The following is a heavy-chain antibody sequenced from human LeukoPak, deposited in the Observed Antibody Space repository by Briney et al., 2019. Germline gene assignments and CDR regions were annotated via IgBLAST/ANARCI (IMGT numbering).Heavy chain of an antibody. J-gene: IGHJ4*02. Sequence: GGSLRLSCAASGFTVSSNYMSWVRQAPGKGLEWVSVIYSGGSTYYADSVKGRFTISRDNSKNTLYLQMNSLRAEDTAVYYCARGQVAVAGSFDYWGQGTLVTVSS. V-gene: IGHV3-53*01. CDR1: GFTVSSNY. CDR3: ARGQVAVAGSFDY. D-gene: IGHD6-19*01. CDR2: IYSGGST.